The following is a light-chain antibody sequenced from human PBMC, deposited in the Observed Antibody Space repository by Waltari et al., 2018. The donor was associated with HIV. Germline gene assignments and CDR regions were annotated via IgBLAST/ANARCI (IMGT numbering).Light chain of an antibody. CDR3: SSYTSSDTVV. Sequence: QSALTQPASVSGPPGPSISTSCTGSRSDVGGFNTSSWYQQHPAKAPKLVILEVSNRPSGVSNRFSGSKSGNRASLTISGLQAEDEAYYYCSSYTSSDTVVFGGGTKVTVL. CDR1: RSDVGGFNT. V-gene: IGLV2-14*01. CDR2: EVS. J-gene: IGLJ2*01.